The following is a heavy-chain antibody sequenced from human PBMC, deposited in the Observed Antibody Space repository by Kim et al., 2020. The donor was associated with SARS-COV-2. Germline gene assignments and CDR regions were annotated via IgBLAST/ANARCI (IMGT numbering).Heavy chain of an antibody. CDR2: INAGNGNT. V-gene: IGHV1-3*01. D-gene: IGHD6-13*01. CDR1: GYTINSYA. CDR3: ARDTIAAAGNWFDP. J-gene: IGHJ5*02. Sequence: ASVKVSCKASGYTINSYAIHWVRQAPGQRLEWMGWINAGNGNTKYSQKFQGRVTITRDTSASTTYMDLSSLRSEDTAVYYCARDTIAAAGNWFDPWGQGTLVTVSS.